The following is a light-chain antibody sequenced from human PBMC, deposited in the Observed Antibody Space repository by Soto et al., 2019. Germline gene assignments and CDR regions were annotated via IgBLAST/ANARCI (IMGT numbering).Light chain of an antibody. Sequence: DIHMTQSPSTLSASVGDRVTITCRASQSISIWLAWYQQKPGRAPNLLIYGTSSLESGVPSRFSGSGSGTEFTLTISSLQPDDFATYYCQHCTDYSWTFGQGPKVEIK. J-gene: IGKJ1*01. V-gene: IGKV1-5*03. CDR1: QSISIW. CDR2: GTS. CDR3: QHCTDYSWT.